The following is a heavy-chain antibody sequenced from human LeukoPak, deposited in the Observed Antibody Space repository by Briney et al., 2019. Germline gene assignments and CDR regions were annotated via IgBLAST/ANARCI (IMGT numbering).Heavy chain of an antibody. CDR1: GFTVSSNY. J-gene: IGHJ4*02. Sequence: GGSLRLSCAASGFTVSSNYMSWVRQAPGKGLEWVSVIYSCGSTYYADSVKGRFTISRDNAKNSLYLQMNSLRAEDTAVYYCARDRQWLAIDYWGQGTLVTVSS. CDR3: ARDRQWLAIDY. CDR2: IYSCGST. D-gene: IGHD6-19*01. V-gene: IGHV3-66*03.